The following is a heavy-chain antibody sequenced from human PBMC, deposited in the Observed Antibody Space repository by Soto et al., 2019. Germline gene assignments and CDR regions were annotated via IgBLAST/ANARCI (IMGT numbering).Heavy chain of an antibody. CDR1: GGSISSYY. D-gene: IGHD1-26*01. CDR3: ATHGSSHDLDI. Sequence: QVQLQESGPGLVKPSETLSLTCTVSGGSISSYYWSWIRQPPGKGLEWIGYIYYSGGTNYNPSLKSRVTISVDTCKNPFSLKLSSVTAADTAVYSCATHGSSHDLDIWGQGTMVTVSS. V-gene: IGHV4-59*08. CDR2: IYYSGGT. J-gene: IGHJ3*02.